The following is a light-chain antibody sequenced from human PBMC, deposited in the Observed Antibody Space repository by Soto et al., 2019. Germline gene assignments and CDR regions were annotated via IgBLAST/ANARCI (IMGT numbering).Light chain of an antibody. V-gene: IGLV2-14*01. CDR3: SSYTSSRTLHVV. Sequence: QSALTQPASVSGSPGQSITISCTGTSSDVGGYNYVSWYQQHPGKAPKLMIYDVSNRPSGVSNRFSVSKSGNTASLTISGLQAEDEADYYCSSYTSSRTLHVVFGGGTKVTVL. CDR1: SSDVGGYNY. CDR2: DVS. J-gene: IGLJ2*01.